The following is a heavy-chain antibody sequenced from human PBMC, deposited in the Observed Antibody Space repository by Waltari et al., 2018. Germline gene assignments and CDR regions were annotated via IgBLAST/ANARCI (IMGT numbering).Heavy chain of an antibody. CDR1: AFTYRTSI. V-gene: IGHV3-30*01. J-gene: IGHJ4*02. Sequence: QVQLVESGGGVVQPGRSLRLSCAAPAFTYRTSIIHWVRQAPGKGLGWVAAMSYDGYSKYYADSVQGRFSIGRDDSQNTVYLQANNLTTEDTAVYYCGREGGTSGYSGYLDTWGQGTLVTVSS. D-gene: IGHD2-15*01. CDR3: GREGGTSGYSGYLDT. CDR2: MSYDGYSK.